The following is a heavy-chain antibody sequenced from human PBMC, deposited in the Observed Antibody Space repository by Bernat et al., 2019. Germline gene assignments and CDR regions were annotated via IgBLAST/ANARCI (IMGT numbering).Heavy chain of an antibody. Sequence: QVQLVESGGGVVQPGRSLRLSCAASGFTFSSYGMHWVRQAPGKGLEWVAVISYDGSNKYYADSVKGRFTISRDNSKNTLYLQMNSLRAEDTAVYYCAKDYPSTGRYCDWVSGGLDYWGQGTLVTVSS. CDR3: AKDYPSTGRYCDWVSGGLDY. J-gene: IGHJ4*02. CDR1: GFTFSSYG. CDR2: ISYDGSNK. D-gene: IGHD3-9*01. V-gene: IGHV3-30*18.